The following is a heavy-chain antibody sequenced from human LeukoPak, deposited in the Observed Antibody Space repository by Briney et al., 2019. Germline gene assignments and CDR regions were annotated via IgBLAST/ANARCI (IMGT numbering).Heavy chain of an antibody. CDR3: ARGALRYSDY. CDR1: GFTFSSYT. Sequence: PGGSLRLSCAAPGFTFSSYTMNWVRQAPGKGLEWVSSISSSSSAIYYAASVKGRFTISRDNAKNSLYLQMNSLRDEDTAVYYCARGALRYSDYWGQGTLVTVSS. V-gene: IGHV3-48*02. CDR2: ISSSSSAI. D-gene: IGHD3-9*01. J-gene: IGHJ4*02.